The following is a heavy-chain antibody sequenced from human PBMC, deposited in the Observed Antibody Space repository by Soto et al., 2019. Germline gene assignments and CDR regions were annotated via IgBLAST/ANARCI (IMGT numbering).Heavy chain of an antibody. CDR1: GDSIISSDFY. J-gene: IGHJ3*02. CDR2: IFYLGSS. D-gene: IGHD2-2*01. CDR3: ARAPDIVVVPAADDDAFDI. V-gene: IGHV4-39*07. Sequence: SETLSLACPVSGDSIISSDFYWGWVRQPPGKGREWIGSIFYLGSSYYNPSLKSRVTMSVDTSKNQFSLRLRSVTAADTAVYYCARAPDIVVVPAADDDAFDIWGQGTMVTVSS.